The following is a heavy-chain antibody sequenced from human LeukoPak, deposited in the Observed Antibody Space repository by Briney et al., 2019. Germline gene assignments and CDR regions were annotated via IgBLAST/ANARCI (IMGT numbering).Heavy chain of an antibody. J-gene: IGHJ5*02. Sequence: SETLSLTCTVSGGSISSYYWSWIRQPPGKGLEWIGYIYYSGSTNYNPSLKSRVTISVDTSKNQFSLKLSSVTAADTAVYYCAGAYSGDWFDPWGQGTLVTVSS. CDR3: AGAYSGDWFDP. CDR1: GGSISSYY. CDR2: IYYSGST. V-gene: IGHV4-59*01. D-gene: IGHD1-26*01.